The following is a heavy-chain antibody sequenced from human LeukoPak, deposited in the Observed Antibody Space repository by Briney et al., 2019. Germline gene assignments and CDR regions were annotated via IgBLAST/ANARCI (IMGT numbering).Heavy chain of an antibody. D-gene: IGHD1-14*01. V-gene: IGHV3-20*04. CDR2: INWNGGST. CDR1: GFTFDDHG. Sequence: GGSLRLSCAGSGFTFDDHGMSWVRQAPGKGLEWVSGINWNGGSTGYADSVKGRFTISRDNAKNSLYLQMNSLRAEDTAVYYCARFSGMKDFDYWGQGTLVTVSS. CDR3: ARFSGMKDFDY. J-gene: IGHJ4*02.